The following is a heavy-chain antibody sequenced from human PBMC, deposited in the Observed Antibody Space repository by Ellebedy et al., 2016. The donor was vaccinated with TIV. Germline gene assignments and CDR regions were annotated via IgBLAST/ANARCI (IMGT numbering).Heavy chain of an antibody. Sequence: SETLSLXXTVSGGSISSYYWSWIRQPPGKGLEWIGYIYYSGSTNYNPSLKSRVTISVDTSKNQFSLKLSSVTAADTAVYYCARDMRSHFDYWGQGTLVTVSS. CDR1: GGSISSYY. CDR3: ARDMRSHFDY. V-gene: IGHV4-59*13. J-gene: IGHJ4*02. D-gene: IGHD2-2*01. CDR2: IYYSGST.